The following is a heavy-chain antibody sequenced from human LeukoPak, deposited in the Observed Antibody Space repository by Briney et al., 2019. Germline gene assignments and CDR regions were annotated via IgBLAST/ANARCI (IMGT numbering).Heavy chain of an antibody. CDR2: ISYDGSNK. CDR1: GYTLTELS. Sequence: SCKVSGYTLTELSMHWVRQAPGKGLEWVAVISYDGSNKYYADSVKGRFTIPRDNSKNTLYLQMNSLRAEDTAVYYCARDLSGSYPSPGPSWGQGTLVTVSS. V-gene: IGHV3-30-3*01. J-gene: IGHJ5*02. CDR3: ARDLSGSYPSPGPS. D-gene: IGHD1-26*01.